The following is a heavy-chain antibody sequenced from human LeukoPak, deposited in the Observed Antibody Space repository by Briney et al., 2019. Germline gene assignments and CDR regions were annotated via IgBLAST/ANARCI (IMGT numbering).Heavy chain of an antibody. J-gene: IGHJ6*02. D-gene: IGHD3-9*01. Sequence: PGGSLRLSCAASGFTFSRYAMHRVRQAPGKGLEWVAVISYDGSDKYYADSVKGRFTISRDNSKNTLYLQMNSLRAEDTAVYYCARLGILTGYPTYYGMDVWGQGTTVTVSS. CDR1: GFTFSRYA. CDR2: ISYDGSDK. CDR3: ARLGILTGYPTYYGMDV. V-gene: IGHV3-30*04.